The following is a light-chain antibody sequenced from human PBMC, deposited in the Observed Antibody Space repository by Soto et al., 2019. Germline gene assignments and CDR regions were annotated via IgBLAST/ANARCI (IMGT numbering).Light chain of an antibody. J-gene: IGLJ1*01. Sequence: QFGRTQPRSVAETPGQAVAISCTGTSSDVGSYNRVSWYQQPPGTAPKLMIYDVNNRPSGVPDRFSGSKSGNTASLTISGLQAEDEADYYCSSYTISSTYVFGTGTKVTVL. CDR3: SSYTISSTYV. CDR2: DVN. CDR1: SSDVGSYNR. V-gene: IGLV2-18*02.